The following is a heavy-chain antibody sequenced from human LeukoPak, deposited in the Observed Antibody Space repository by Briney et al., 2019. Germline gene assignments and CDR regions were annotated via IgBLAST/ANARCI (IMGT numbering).Heavy chain of an antibody. J-gene: IGHJ4*02. CDR1: GFTFSNYM. V-gene: IGHV3-74*01. CDR2: IKSDGITI. CDR3: LRDLNWSLDQ. D-gene: IGHD1-20*01. Sequence: GGSLRLSCAASGFTFSNYMMHWVRQAPGKGLVWVSRIKSDGITITYADSVKGRFTISRDNAKNTLYLQMNSLKAEDTAVYYCLRDLNWSLDQWGQGTLVTVSS.